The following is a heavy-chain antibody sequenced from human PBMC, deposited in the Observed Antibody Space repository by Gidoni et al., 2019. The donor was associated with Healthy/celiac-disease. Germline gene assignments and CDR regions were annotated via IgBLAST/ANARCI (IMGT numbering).Heavy chain of an antibody. Sequence: EVQLVESGGGLVKPGGSLRLSCAGSGFTFSSYSMNWVRQAPGKGLEWVSSISSSSSYIYYADSVKGRFTISRDNAKNSLYLQMNSLRAEDTAVYYCARDPRAYFDYWVQGTLVTVSS. J-gene: IGHJ4*02. CDR2: ISSSSSYI. V-gene: IGHV3-21*01. CDR3: ARDPRAYFDY. CDR1: GFTFSSYS.